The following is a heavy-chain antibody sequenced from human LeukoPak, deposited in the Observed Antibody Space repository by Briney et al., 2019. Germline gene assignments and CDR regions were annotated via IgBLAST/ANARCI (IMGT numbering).Heavy chain of an antibody. D-gene: IGHD3-22*01. CDR1: GYTFTGYY. Sequence: GASVKVSCKASGYTFTGYYMHWVRQAPGQGLEWMGWINPNGGGTNYAQKFQGRVTMTRDTSISTAYMELSRLRSDDTAVYYCARASGYYDSSGYIYYGMDVWGQGTTVTVSS. CDR2: INPNGGGT. CDR3: ARASGYYDSSGYIYYGMDV. V-gene: IGHV1-2*02. J-gene: IGHJ6*02.